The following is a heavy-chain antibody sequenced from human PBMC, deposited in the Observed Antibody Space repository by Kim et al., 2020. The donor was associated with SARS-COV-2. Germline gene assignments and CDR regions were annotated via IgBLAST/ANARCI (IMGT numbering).Heavy chain of an antibody. CDR1: GGTFSSYA. J-gene: IGHJ5*02. Sequence: SVKVSCKASGGTFSSYAISWVRQAPGQGLEWMGGIIPIFGTANYAQKFQGRVTITADESTSTAYMELSSLRSEDTAVYYCASQVEGFWSGNILRCWFDPWGQGTLVTVSS. CDR3: ASQVEGFWSGNILRCWFDP. V-gene: IGHV1-69*13. CDR2: IIPIFGTA. D-gene: IGHD3-3*01.